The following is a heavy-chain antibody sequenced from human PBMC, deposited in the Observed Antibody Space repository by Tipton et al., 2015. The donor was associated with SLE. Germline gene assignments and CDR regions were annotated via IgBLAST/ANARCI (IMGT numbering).Heavy chain of an antibody. CDR3: ARDHPIMTTVTS. Sequence: LSLTCAVYGGSFSGNFWNWIRQSPGKGLEWIGEINHSGSTNYNPSLKRRVTISVDTSKNQFSLKLSSVTAADTAVYYCARDHPIMTTVTSWGQGTLVTVSS. D-gene: IGHD4-17*01. CDR1: GGSFSGNF. CDR2: INHSGST. V-gene: IGHV4-34*01. J-gene: IGHJ4*02.